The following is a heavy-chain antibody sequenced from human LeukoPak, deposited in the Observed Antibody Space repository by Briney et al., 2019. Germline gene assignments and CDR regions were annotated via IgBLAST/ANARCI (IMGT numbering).Heavy chain of an antibody. V-gene: IGHV3-30*18. CDR3: AKDNSYYYGSGSSDYGMDV. J-gene: IGHJ6*02. D-gene: IGHD3-10*01. CDR2: ISYDGNNK. CDR1: GFTFSSYG. Sequence: PGRSLRLSCAASGFTFSSYGMHWVRQAPGKGLEWVAVISYDGNNKYYADSVKGRFTISRDNSKNTLYLQMNSLRAEDTAVYYCAKDNSYYYGSGSSDYGMDVWGQGTTVTVSS.